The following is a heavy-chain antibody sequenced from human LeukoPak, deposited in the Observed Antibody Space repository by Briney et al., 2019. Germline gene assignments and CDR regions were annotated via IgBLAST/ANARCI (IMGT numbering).Heavy chain of an antibody. V-gene: IGHV3-21*01. D-gene: IGHD5-18*01. J-gene: IGHJ5*02. CDR3: ARDLTTATVTPHWFDP. CDR1: GFTFSSYS. Sequence: GGSLRLSCAASGFTFSSYSMNWVRQAPGKGLEWVSSISSSSSYIYYADSVKGRFTISRDNAKNSLYLQMNSLRAEDTAVYYCARDLTTATVTPHWFDPWGQGTLVTVSS. CDR2: ISSSSSYI.